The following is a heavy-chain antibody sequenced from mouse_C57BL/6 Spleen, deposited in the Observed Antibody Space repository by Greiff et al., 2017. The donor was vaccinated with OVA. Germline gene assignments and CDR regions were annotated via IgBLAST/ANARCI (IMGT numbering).Heavy chain of an antibody. CDR3: AKNREDWDYFDY. CDR1: GFSLTSYG. V-gene: IGHV2-5*01. Sequence: VQRVESGPGLVQPSQSLSITCTVSGFSLTSYGVHWVRQSPGKGLEWLGVIWRGGSTDYNAAFMSRLSITKDNSKSQVFFKMNSLQADDTAIYYCAKNREDWDYFDYWGQGTTLTVSS. CDR2: IWRGGST. D-gene: IGHD4-1*01. J-gene: IGHJ2*01.